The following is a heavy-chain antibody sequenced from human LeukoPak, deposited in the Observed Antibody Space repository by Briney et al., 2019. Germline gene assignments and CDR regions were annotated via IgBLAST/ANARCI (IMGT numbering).Heavy chain of an antibody. CDR3: ATEPGIGYAFDI. CDR1: GITFRNYW. Sequence: AGGSLRLSCVASGITFRNYWMSWVRQAPGKGLEWVANINPDGSEKNYAQSVKGRFTISRDNAKNSVSLQMNSLRGVDTAVYYCATEPGIGYAFDIWGQGTRVTVSS. V-gene: IGHV3-7*01. CDR2: INPDGSEK. D-gene: IGHD3-10*01. J-gene: IGHJ3*02.